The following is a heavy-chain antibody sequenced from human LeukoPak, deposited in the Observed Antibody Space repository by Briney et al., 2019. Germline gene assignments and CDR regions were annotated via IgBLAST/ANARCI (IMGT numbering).Heavy chain of an antibody. J-gene: IGHJ4*02. CDR1: GFTFSDFG. CDR2: IPYDGGKE. V-gene: IGHV3-30*02. Sequence: GGSLRLSCAASGFTFSDFGMHWVRQAPGKGLEWVAFIPYDGGKEYYADSVKGRFTISRDNSKNTLYLQMNSLRAEDTAVYYCARDLYSGSSYFDYWGQGTLVTVSS. D-gene: IGHD1-26*01. CDR3: ARDLYSGSSYFDY.